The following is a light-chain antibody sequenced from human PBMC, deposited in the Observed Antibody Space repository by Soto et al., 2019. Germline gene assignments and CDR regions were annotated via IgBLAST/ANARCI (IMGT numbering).Light chain of an antibody. V-gene: IGLV2-14*03. CDR1: SSDVGGYDY. Sequence: QSALTQPASVSGSPGQSITISCTGTSSDVGGYDYVSWYQQHPGKAPKLMIYDVSYRPSGVSNRFSASKSGNTASLTISGLQAEDEADYYRSSYTSISALDVFGTGTKLTVL. J-gene: IGLJ1*01. CDR3: SSYTSISALDV. CDR2: DVS.